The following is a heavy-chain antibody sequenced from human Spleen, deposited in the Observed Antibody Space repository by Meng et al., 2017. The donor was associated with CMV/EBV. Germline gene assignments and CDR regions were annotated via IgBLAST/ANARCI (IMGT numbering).Heavy chain of an antibody. D-gene: IGHD2-2*01. Sequence: GESLKISCAASGFTFSGYWMSWVRQAPGKGLEWVANIKQDGSEKYYVDSVKGRFTISRDNAKNSLYLQMNSLRVEVTAVYYCARLRGEFCSRSTCPYYYYGLDVWGQGTTVTVSS. CDR1: GFTFSGYW. J-gene: IGHJ6*02. CDR2: IKQDGSEK. V-gene: IGHV3-7*01. CDR3: ARLRGEFCSRSTCPYYYYGLDV.